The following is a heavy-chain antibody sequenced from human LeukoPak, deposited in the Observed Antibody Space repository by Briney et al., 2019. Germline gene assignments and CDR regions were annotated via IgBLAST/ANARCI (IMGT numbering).Heavy chain of an antibody. V-gene: IGHV1-69*05. J-gene: IGHJ6*02. D-gene: IGHD7-27*01. CDR1: GGSFSPSG. CDR2: VIPIYGTP. Sequence: GVSVTVSCKASGGSFSPSGFSWVRQAPGQGLEWMGGVIPIYGTPSYAQKFQGRVTITTDESTSTAYMELSSLRSEDTAVYYCARDHWGIVENGYDYFYYDMDVWGQGTTVTVSS. CDR3: ARDHWGIVENGYDYFYYDMDV.